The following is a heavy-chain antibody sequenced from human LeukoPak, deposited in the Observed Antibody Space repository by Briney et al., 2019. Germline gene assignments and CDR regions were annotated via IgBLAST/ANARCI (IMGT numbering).Heavy chain of an antibody. CDR3: ARKARVDITGTTRDAFDI. D-gene: IGHD1-7*01. CDR2: VYYSVSI. CDR1: GGSISSSSYY. Sequence: PSETLSPTCTVSGGSISSSSYYWGWIRQPPGKGLEWIGSVYYSVSIYYNPSLKSRVTISVDTSKNQFSLKLSSVTAADTAVYYCARKARVDITGTTRDAFDIWGQGTMVTVSS. V-gene: IGHV4-39*01. J-gene: IGHJ3*02.